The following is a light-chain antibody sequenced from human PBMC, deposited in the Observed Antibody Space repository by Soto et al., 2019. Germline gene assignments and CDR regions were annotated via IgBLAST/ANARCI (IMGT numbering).Light chain of an antibody. CDR1: QSIGGNF. J-gene: IGKJ1*01. Sequence: EIVLPQSPGTLSFSPGEGATLSCRASQSIGGNFLAWYQQRRGQAPRLLIHGASNRATGIPDRFSGSGSGTEFTLTISCLQSEDFAVYYCQQYSIWRTFGQGTKVDIK. V-gene: IGKV3-20*01. CDR3: QQYSIWRT. CDR2: GAS.